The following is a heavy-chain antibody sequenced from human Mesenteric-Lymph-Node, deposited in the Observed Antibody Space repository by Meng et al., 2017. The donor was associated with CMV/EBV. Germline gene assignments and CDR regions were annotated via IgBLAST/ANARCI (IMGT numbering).Heavy chain of an antibody. J-gene: IGHJ4*02. D-gene: IGHD3-3*01. Sequence: GESLKISCAASGFTLSSYAMSWVRQAPGKGLEWVSVISESGRSTYYGDSVKGRFTISRDNSKNTVYLQIDSLRGEDTAVYYCAKLYYDFWSGFMYFDSWGQGTQVTVSS. CDR2: ISESGRST. CDR3: AKLYYDFWSGFMYFDS. CDR1: GFTLSSYA. V-gene: IGHV3-23*01.